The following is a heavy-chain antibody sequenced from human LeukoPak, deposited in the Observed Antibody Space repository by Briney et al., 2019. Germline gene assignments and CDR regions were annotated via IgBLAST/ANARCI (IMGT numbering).Heavy chain of an antibody. CDR3: ARGGYYYGSGSYYTDY. CDR1: GGSFSGYY. J-gene: IGHJ4*02. Sequence: SETLSLTCAVYGGSFSGYYWSWIRQPPGKALEWIGEINHSGSTNYNPSLKSRVTISIDTSKNQFSLKLSSVTAADTAVYYCARGGYYYGSGSYYTDYWGQGTLVTVSS. V-gene: IGHV4-34*01. D-gene: IGHD3-10*01. CDR2: INHSGST.